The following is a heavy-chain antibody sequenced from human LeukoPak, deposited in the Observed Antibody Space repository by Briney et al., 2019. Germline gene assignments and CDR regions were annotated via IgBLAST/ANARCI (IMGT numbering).Heavy chain of an antibody. V-gene: IGHV1-2*02. Sequence: ASVRVSCKASGYTFTGYYMHWVRQAPGKGLEWMGWINPNSGGTNYAQKFQGRVTMTRDTSISTAYMELSRLRSDDTAVYYCARVYGNPGGYWGQGTLVTVSS. D-gene: IGHD4-11*01. CDR3: ARVYGNPGGY. J-gene: IGHJ4*02. CDR2: INPNSGGT. CDR1: GYTFTGYY.